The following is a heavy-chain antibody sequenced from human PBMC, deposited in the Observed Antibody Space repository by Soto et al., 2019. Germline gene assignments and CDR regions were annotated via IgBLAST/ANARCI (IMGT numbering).Heavy chain of an antibody. V-gene: IGHV4-34*01. J-gene: IGHJ6*03. CDR2: INASGNI. CDR3: ARGLIVWFGELSRRGGYYYYMDV. CDR1: GGSFSGYQ. D-gene: IGHD3-10*01. Sequence: QVQLQQWGAGLLKPSETLSLTCAVYGGSFSGYQWSWIRQTPGKGLEWIGEINASGNINYNPSLKSGVTILVDTAKKQISLKLSSVTAADTAVYYCARGLIVWFGELSRRGGYYYYMDVWGKGTTVTVSS.